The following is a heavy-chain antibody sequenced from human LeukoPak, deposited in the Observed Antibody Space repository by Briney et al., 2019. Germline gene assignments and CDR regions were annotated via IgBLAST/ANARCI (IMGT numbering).Heavy chain of an antibody. CDR3: ARSSSYCSSTSCPFDY. CDR1: GYSFTSYW. Sequence: GEPLKISCKGSGYSFTSYWIGWVRQMPGKGLEWMGIIYPGDSDTRYSPSFQGQVTISADKSISTAYLQWSSLKASDTAMYYCARSSSYCSSTSCPFDYWGQGTLVTVSS. V-gene: IGHV5-51*01. CDR2: IYPGDSDT. D-gene: IGHD2-2*01. J-gene: IGHJ4*02.